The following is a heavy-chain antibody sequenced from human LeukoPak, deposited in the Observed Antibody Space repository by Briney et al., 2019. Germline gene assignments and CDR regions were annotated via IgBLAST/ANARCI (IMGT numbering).Heavy chain of an antibody. CDR2: IKQDGSEK. CDR1: GFTFSNYW. J-gene: IGHJ4*02. V-gene: IGHV3-7*01. CDR3: ARGRRYCSSTSCYYFDY. D-gene: IGHD2-2*01. Sequence: GGSLRLSCAASGFTFSNYWMSWVRQAPGKGLEWVANIKQDGSEKYYVDSVKGRFTISRDNAKNSLYLQMNSLRAEDTAVYYCARGRRYCSSTSCYYFDYWGQGTLVTVSS.